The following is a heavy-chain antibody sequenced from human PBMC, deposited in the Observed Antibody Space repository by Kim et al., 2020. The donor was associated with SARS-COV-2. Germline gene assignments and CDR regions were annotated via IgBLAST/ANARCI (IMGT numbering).Heavy chain of an antibody. CDR3: AKGVYSSSWEGRFDP. D-gene: IGHD6-13*01. J-gene: IGHJ5*02. Sequence: DSWKGRFTISRDNSKNTLYLQMNSLRAEDTAVYYCAKGVYSSSWEGRFDPWGQGTLVTVSS. V-gene: IGHV3-33*06.